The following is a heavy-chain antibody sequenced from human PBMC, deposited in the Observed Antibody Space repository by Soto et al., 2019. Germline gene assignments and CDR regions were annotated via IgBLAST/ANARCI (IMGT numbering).Heavy chain of an antibody. D-gene: IGHD3-10*01. V-gene: IGHV4-59*01. CDR1: GGSISSYY. CDR3: ARWSMVRGDPFDY. Sequence: QVQLQESDPGLVKPSETLSLTCTVSGGSISSYYWSWIRQPPGKGLEWIGYIYYSGSTNYNPSLKSRVTISVDTSKNQFSLKLSSVTAADTAVYYCARWSMVRGDPFDYWGQGTLVTVSS. CDR2: IYYSGST. J-gene: IGHJ4*02.